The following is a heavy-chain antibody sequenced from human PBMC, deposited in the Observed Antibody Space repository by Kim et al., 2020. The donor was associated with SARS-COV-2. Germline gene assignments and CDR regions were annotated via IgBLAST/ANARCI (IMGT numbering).Heavy chain of an antibody. D-gene: IGHD3-10*01. J-gene: IGHJ6*02. CDR3: ASRSRGVINSYYYYGMDV. V-gene: IGHV3-30*07. Sequence: KGRFTISRDNSKNTLYLQMNSLRAEDTAVYYCASRSRGVINSYYYYGMDVWGQGTTVTVSS.